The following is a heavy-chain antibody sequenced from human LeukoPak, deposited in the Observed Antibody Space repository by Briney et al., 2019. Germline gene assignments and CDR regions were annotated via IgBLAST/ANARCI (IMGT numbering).Heavy chain of an antibody. CDR2: TSFDGGKN. Sequence: GESLRLSCAASGFIFRSYAMNWVRQAPGKGLEWVAGTSFDGGKNFYVDSVKGRFTISRDNSNNTVYLQMNSLRPEDTAVYYCARALTMFRGVPNLDSWGQGTLVTVSS. J-gene: IGHJ4*02. CDR3: ARALTMFRGVPNLDS. D-gene: IGHD3-10*01. V-gene: IGHV3-30*04. CDR1: GFIFRSYA.